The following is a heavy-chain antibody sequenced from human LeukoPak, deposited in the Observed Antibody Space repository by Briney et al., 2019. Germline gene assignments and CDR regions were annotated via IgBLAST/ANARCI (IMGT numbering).Heavy chain of an antibody. Sequence: PGGSLRLSCAASGFTFGIYAMHWVRQAPGKGLEHVSTITTNGGDTYYADSVKGRFTISRDNSKDTLFLQMGSLRAEDMAVYYCAKPLTSYSSGFSDVFDVWGRGSMDTVSS. CDR1: GFTFGIYA. CDR2: ITTNGGDT. CDR3: AKPLTSYSSGFSDVFDV. V-gene: IGHV3-64*02. D-gene: IGHD5-18*01. J-gene: IGHJ3*01.